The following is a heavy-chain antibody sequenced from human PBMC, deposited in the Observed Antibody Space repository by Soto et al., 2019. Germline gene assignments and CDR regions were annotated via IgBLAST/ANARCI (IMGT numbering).Heavy chain of an antibody. J-gene: IGHJ4*02. CDR2: IYWDGDE. CDR1: GFSLSTSGVG. V-gene: IGHV2-5*02. CDR3: AHRRSAAAGSGFDY. D-gene: IGHD6-13*01. Sequence: QITLKESGPTLVKPTQTLTLTCTFSGFSLSTSGVGVRWIRQPPGKALEWLALIYWDGDERYSPSLKSRLTITKDTSKNQVVLTMTNMDPVDTGTYYCAHRRSAAAGSGFDYWGQGTLVTVSP.